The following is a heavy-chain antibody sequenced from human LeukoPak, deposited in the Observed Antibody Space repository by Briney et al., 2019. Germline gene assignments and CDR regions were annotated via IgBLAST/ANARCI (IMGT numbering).Heavy chain of an antibody. V-gene: IGHV3-53*01. CDR3: ARGVETYYYDSSGYDY. J-gene: IGHJ4*02. Sequence: PSETLSLTCTVSGGSISSYYWSWIRQPPGKGLEWVSVIYSGGSTYYADSVKGRFTISRDNSKNTLYLQMNSLRAEDTAVYYCARGVETYYYDSSGYDYWGQGTLVTVSS. CDR1: GGSISSYY. CDR2: IYSGGST. D-gene: IGHD3-22*01.